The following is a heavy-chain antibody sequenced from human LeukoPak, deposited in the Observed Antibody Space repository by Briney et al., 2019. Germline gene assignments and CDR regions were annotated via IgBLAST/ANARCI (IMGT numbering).Heavy chain of an antibody. D-gene: IGHD5-24*01. CDR2: ISSSGSTI. CDR3: ARRDGYTQGGFDY. CDR1: GFTFSSYE. J-gene: IGHJ4*02. Sequence: GGSLRLSCAASGFTFSSYEMNWVRQAPGKGLEWVSYISSSGSTIYYADSVKGRFTISRDNAKNSLYLQMNSLRAEDTAVYYCARRDGYTQGGFDYWGQGTLVTVSS. V-gene: IGHV3-48*03.